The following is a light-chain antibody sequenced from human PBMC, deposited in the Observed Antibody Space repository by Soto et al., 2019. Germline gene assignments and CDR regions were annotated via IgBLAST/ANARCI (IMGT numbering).Light chain of an antibody. CDR1: SRALGGYNF. CDR2: EVS. Sequence: SALTQSPSASGSPGQSVTISCTGTSRALGGYNFVSWYQQHPGKAPKLMIYEVSKRLSGVPDRFSGSKSGNTASLTVSGLQADDEADCYCSSYADNLVFGGGTQLTVL. V-gene: IGLV2-8*01. J-gene: IGLJ3*02. CDR3: SSYADNLV.